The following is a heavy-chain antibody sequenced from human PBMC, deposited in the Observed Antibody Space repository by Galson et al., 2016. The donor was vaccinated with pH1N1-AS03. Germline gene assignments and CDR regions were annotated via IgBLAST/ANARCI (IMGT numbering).Heavy chain of an antibody. D-gene: IGHD1-26*01. CDR2: IRHDGSNK. J-gene: IGHJ4*02. Sequence: SLRLSCAASGFTFSSSWMSWVRQAPGKGLEWVANIRHDGSNKYYVDSVRGRFTISRDNAKNSLYLQMNSLRAEDTAVYYCVKGGTNFDSWGQGTLVTVSS. CDR1: GFTFSSSW. CDR3: VKGGTNFDS. V-gene: IGHV3-7*01.